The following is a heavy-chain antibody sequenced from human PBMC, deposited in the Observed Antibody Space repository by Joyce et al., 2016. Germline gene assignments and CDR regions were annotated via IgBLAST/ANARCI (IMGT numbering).Heavy chain of an antibody. CDR1: GLTLSNYG. Sequence: QVQLVASGGGVVQPGRSLRLSCAASGLTLSNYGVHWVRQAPGKGLGWVAVISYDGIYKYYADAGKGRFTISRDNSKNTVFLEMNSLRTEDTAVYYCAKILTATYSSGWFLDYWGQGTLVTVSS. D-gene: IGHD6-25*01. V-gene: IGHV3-30*18. CDR2: ISYDGIYK. CDR3: AKILTATYSSGWFLDY. J-gene: IGHJ4*02.